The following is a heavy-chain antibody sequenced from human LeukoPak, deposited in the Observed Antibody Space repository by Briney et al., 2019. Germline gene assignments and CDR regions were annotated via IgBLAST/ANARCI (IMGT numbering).Heavy chain of an antibody. V-gene: IGHV4-34*12. CDR2: IIHSVVT. J-gene: IGHJ4*01. CDR3: VGFTTGPTGDY. CDR1: GGSLSGSY. D-gene: IGHD1-1*01. Sequence: SEALCLTSAVHGGSLSGSYWSWIRQSLGKGLEWIGEIIHSVVTNYNPSLKSRVTISVETSKKKCSLKLRSVTAADTTVYYSVGFTTGPTGDYWGPRTPVTASS.